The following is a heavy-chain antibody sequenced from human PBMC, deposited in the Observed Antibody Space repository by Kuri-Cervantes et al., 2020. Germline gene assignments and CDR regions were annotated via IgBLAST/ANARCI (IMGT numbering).Heavy chain of an antibody. CDR1: GGSFSGYY. V-gene: IGHV4-59*08. D-gene: IGHD4-11*01. CDR2: IYYSGSA. CDR3: ARHSRDYSKPENYYYYYMDV. J-gene: IGHJ6*03. Sequence: SETLSLTCAVYGGSFSGYYWSWIRQPPGKGLEWIGYIYYSGSANYNPSLKSRVTISIDTSKNQFSLKLTSVTAADTAVYYCARHSRDYSKPENYYYYYMDVWGKGTTVTVSS.